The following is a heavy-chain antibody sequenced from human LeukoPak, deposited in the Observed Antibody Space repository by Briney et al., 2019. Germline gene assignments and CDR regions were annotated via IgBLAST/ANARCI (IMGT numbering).Heavy chain of an antibody. CDR2: INWDGNST. V-gene: IGHV3-20*04. D-gene: IGHD1-26*01. CDR1: GCIFYDYG. J-gene: IGHJ5*02. CDR3: VRYLRTYYAFGA. Sequence: PGGSLSLSCAASGCIFYDYGMTWVRQGPGKGLEWVCGINWDGNSTGYADTVRGRFTIARDNAKSTLYLQMNSLRPEDTALYYCVRYLRTYYAFGAWGQGALVTVSS.